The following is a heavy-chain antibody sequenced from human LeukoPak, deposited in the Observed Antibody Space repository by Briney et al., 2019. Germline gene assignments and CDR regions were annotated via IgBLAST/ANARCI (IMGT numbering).Heavy chain of an antibody. CDR1: GYTFTSHY. J-gene: IGHJ4*02. V-gene: IGHV1-46*01. CDR3: AVDGAGSYYSY. D-gene: IGHD3-10*01. CDR2: YNPSDGSA. Sequence: ASVKVSCKASGYTFTSHYMHWVRQAPGQGIEWMGIYNPSDGSASYAQKLHNRVIMTRETSSSAVYKELSSLRSEDTAFYYCAVDGAGSYYSYWGQGTLVTVSS.